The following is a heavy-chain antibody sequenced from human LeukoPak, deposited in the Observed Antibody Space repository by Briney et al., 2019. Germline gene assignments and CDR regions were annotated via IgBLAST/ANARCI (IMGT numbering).Heavy chain of an antibody. CDR1: GLTFSSYA. Sequence: GRSLRLSCAASGLTFSSYAMHWVRQAPGKGLEWVAVISYDGSNKYYADSVKGRFTISRDNSKNTLYLQMNSLRAGDTAVYYCARDRGQTLDYWGQGTLVTVSS. J-gene: IGHJ4*02. D-gene: IGHD1-26*01. CDR3: ARDRGQTLDY. CDR2: ISYDGSNK. V-gene: IGHV3-30*01.